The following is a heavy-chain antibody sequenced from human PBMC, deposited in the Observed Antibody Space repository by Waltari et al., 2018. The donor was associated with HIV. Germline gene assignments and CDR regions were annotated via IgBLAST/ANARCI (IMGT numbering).Heavy chain of an antibody. CDR2: LSGSGDKT. CDR1: GFTFGSFA. CDR3: AKGSKGFDY. Sequence: EVQLVESGGGLAQQGGCLRLSCVASGFTFGSFAMSWVLQAPGKGLEWVSALSGSGDKTYSPDSVKGRFIISRDNSKNTLYLQMNSLRAEDTAVYYCAKGSKGFDYWGQGTLVTVSS. J-gene: IGHJ4*02. V-gene: IGHV3-23*04.